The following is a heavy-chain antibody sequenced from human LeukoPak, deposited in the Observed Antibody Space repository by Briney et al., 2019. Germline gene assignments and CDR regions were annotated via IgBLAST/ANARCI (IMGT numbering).Heavy chain of an antibody. CDR2: INPNSGGT. CDR3: ARDHLAPEHVASAPFDP. Sequence: ASVKVSCKASGYTFTGYYMHWVRQAPGQGLEWMGRINPNSGGTNYAQKFQGRVTMTRDTSISTAYMELSRLRSDDTAVYYCARDHLAPEHVASAPFDPWGQGTLVTVSS. D-gene: IGHD3-3*02. J-gene: IGHJ5*02. V-gene: IGHV1-2*06. CDR1: GYTFTGYY.